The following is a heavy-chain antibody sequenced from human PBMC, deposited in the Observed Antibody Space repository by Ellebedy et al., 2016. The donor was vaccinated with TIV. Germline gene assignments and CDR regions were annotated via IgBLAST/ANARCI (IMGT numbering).Heavy chain of an antibody. D-gene: IGHD3-10*01. Sequence: GESLKISCAASGFTFRSYGMHWVRQAPGRGLEWLAVISYDGSDKSYGDSVKGRFTISRDNAKNSLYLQMNSLRAEDTAVYYCARDSIGFGEVYWGQGTLVTVSS. V-gene: IGHV3-30*03. J-gene: IGHJ4*02. CDR3: ARDSIGFGEVY. CDR1: GFTFRSYG. CDR2: ISYDGSDK.